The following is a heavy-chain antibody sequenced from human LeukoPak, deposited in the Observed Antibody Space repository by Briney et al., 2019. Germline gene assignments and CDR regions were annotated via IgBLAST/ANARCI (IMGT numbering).Heavy chain of an antibody. J-gene: IGHJ5*02. CDR2: IYYSGST. V-gene: IGHV4-59*08. Sequence: PSETLSLTCTVSGGSISSYYWSWIRQPPGKGLEWIGYIYYSGSTNYNPSLKSRVTISVDTSKNQFSLKLSSVTAADTAVYYCARHATGPYSSGWYGWFDPWGQGTLVTVSS. CDR3: ARHATGPYSSGWYGWFDP. D-gene: IGHD6-19*01. CDR1: GGSISSYY.